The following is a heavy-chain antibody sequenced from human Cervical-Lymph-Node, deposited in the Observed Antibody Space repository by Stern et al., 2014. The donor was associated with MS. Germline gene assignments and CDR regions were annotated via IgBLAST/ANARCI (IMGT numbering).Heavy chain of an antibody. Sequence: MQLVESGAEVKKPGASVKVSCKASGYTFTSYDINWVRQATGQGLEWMGWMNPNSGNTGYAQKFQGRVTMTRNTSISTAYMELSSLRSEDTAVYYCARGRGSSGWYEDYYYYGMDVWGQGTTVTVSS. CDR2: MNPNSGNT. J-gene: IGHJ6*02. V-gene: IGHV1-8*01. CDR3: ARGRGSSGWYEDYYYYGMDV. D-gene: IGHD6-19*01. CDR1: GYTFTSYD.